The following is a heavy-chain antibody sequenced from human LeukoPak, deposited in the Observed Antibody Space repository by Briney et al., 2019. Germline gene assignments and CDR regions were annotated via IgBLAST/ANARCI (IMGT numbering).Heavy chain of an antibody. J-gene: IGHJ4*02. V-gene: IGHV3-23*01. CDR1: GFTFSSYA. CDR3: SVMHRYYDGSGYWVQ. Sequence: GGSLRLSCAASGFTFSSYAMSWFRQAPGKGLEWVSGISTNGGSTSYADSVKGRFTISRDNPRNTLYMEMNSLRAEDTAVYYCSVMHRYYDGSGYWVQWGQGTLVTVSS. CDR2: ISTNGGST. D-gene: IGHD3-22*01.